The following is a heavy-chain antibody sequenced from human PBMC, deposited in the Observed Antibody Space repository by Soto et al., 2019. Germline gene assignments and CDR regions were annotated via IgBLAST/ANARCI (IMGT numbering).Heavy chain of an antibody. CDR3: AIGSMIVLVLDPFDI. V-gene: IGHV4-30-2*01. CDR2: IYHNGNK. Sequence: SETLSLTCAVSGGYISSGGYSWSWIRQPPGKGLDWTGDIYHNGNKYYIPSLKSRITIPVDSSKNQFSLKLSSVTAADTAVYYCAIGSMIVLVLDPFDIWGQGTMVTVSS. CDR1: GGYISSGGYS. D-gene: IGHD3-22*01. J-gene: IGHJ3*02.